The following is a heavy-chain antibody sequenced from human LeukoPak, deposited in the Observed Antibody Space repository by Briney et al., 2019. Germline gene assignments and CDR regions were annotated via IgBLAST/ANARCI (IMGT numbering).Heavy chain of an antibody. J-gene: IGHJ4*02. CDR3: AREDYCGSGSYYVGIDY. V-gene: IGHV3-30-3*01. D-gene: IGHD3-10*01. CDR1: GFTFSGYA. CDR2: ISYDGSNK. Sequence: PGRSLRLSCAASGFTFSGYAMHWVRKAPGKGLEWVAVISYDGSNKYYADSVKGRFTISRGNSKNTLYLRMNSLRAEDTAVYYCAREDYCGSGSYYVGIDYWGQGTLVTVSS.